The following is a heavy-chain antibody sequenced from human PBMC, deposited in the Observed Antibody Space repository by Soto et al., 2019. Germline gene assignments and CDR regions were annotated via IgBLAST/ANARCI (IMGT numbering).Heavy chain of an antibody. J-gene: IGHJ4*02. CDR2: IYWDDDQ. CDR1: GFSLTTRGVS. CDR3: AHVLGYCSGGSCYSGPSDY. Sequence: QITLKESGPTLVKPTQTLTLTCTFSGFSLTTRGVSVVWIRQPPGKALEWLALIYWDDDQRYSPSLKSRLPISKDNAKCHVVLTLPTMDPVDTATYYCAHVLGYCSGGSCYSGPSDYWGQGTLVTVSS. D-gene: IGHD2-15*01. V-gene: IGHV2-5*02.